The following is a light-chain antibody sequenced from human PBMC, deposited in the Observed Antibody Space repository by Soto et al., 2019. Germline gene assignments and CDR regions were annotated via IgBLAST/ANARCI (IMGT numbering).Light chain of an antibody. Sequence: DIVMTQSPGTLSVSPGERATLFCRASQSVRSSLAWYQQKPGQAPRLFIYDASTRATGIPARFSGSGSRTEFTLTISSLQSEDFAVYYCQQYNSWPETFGQGTKVDIK. V-gene: IGKV3-15*01. CDR1: QSVRSS. CDR2: DAS. J-gene: IGKJ1*01. CDR3: QQYNSWPET.